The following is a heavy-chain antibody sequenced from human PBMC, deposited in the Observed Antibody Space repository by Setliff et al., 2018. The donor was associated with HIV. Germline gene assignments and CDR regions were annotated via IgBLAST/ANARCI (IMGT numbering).Heavy chain of an antibody. CDR3: AKISPRGYSDITTGRLTDPFDV. CDR2: IYWTGKT. CDR1: DSAMDSYY. D-gene: IGHD3-9*01. Sequence: SETLSLTCTVSDSAMDSYYWSWVQQSPGRGLEYIGYIYWTGKTDYNPSLKSRVTISLDTSGNQFSLKLNSVTGADTAVYYCAKISPRGYSDITTGRLTDPFDVWGPGTMVTVSS. J-gene: IGHJ3*01. V-gene: IGHV4-59*12.